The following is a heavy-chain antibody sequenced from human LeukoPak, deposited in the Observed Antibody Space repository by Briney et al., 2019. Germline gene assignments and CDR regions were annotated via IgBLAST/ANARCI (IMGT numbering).Heavy chain of an antibody. CDR3: ASPLGSGSPTH. CDR1: GFTLNRYP. J-gene: IGHJ4*02. D-gene: IGHD3-10*01. V-gene: IGHV3-23*01. CDR2: ISGSGGST. Sequence: GSLRPSCAASGFTLNRYPLSWGRPAPGEGVGVVSAISGSGGSTYYADSVKGRFTISRDNSKNTLYLQMNSLRAEDTAVYYCASPLGSGSPTHWSRGTLVTVSS.